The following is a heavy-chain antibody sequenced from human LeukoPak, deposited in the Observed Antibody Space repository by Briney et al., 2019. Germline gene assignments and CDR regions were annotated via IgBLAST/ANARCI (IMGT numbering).Heavy chain of an antibody. CDR1: GFTFDDYA. Sequence: GGFLRLSCAASGFTFDDYAMHWVRQAPGKGLEWVSSISWNCGSIGYADSVKGRFTISRDNAKNSLYLQMNSLRAEDTALYYCAKDKGSGSYYTGRRGYYYYDMDVWGQGTTVTVSS. J-gene: IGHJ6*02. V-gene: IGHV3-9*01. CDR2: ISWNCGSI. CDR3: AKDKGSGSYYTGRRGYYYYDMDV. D-gene: IGHD1-26*01.